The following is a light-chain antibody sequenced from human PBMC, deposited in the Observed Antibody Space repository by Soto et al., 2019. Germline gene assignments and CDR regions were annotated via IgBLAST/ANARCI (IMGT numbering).Light chain of an antibody. J-gene: IGLJ2*01. CDR1: SSNIGAGFD. Sequence: QLVLTQPPSVSGAPGQRVTISCTGSSSNIGAGFDVHWYQHLPGTAPKLLIYTNTNRPSGVPDRFSGSKSGTSGSLAITGLQAEDEADYYCQSYDSSVSGYVVFGGGTKVTVL. CDR2: TNT. V-gene: IGLV1-40*01. CDR3: QSYDSSVSGYVV.